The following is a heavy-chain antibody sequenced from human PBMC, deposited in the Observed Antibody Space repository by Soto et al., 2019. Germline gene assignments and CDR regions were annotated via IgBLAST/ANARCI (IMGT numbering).Heavy chain of an antibody. CDR1: GCSISSGGYS. CDR2: IYHSGST. D-gene: IGHD4-4*01. J-gene: IGHJ4*02. CDR3: ARGMTTVTTLDY. Sequence: TLSLTCAVSGCSISSGGYSWSWIRQPPGKGLEWIGYIYHSGSTYYNPSLKSRVTISVDRSKNQFSLKLSSVTAADTAVYYCARGMTTVTTLDYWGQGTLVTVSS. V-gene: IGHV4-30-2*01.